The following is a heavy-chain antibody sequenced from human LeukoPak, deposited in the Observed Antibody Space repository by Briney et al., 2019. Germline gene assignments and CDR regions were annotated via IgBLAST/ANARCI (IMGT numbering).Heavy chain of an antibody. CDR3: ATLEMATIGGGFDY. D-gene: IGHD5-24*01. Sequence: SETLSLTCAVSGGSFSGYYWSWIRQPPGKGLEWIGEINHSGNTNYNPSLKSRVTISVDTSKNQFSLKLSSVTAADTAVYYCATLEMATIGGGFDYWGQGTLVTVSS. V-gene: IGHV4-34*01. CDR2: INHSGNT. CDR1: GGSFSGYY. J-gene: IGHJ4*02.